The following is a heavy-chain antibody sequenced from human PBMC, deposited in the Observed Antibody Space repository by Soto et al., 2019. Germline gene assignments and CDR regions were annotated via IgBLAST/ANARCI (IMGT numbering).Heavy chain of an antibody. CDR3: ARDFQLCFDY. J-gene: IGHJ4*02. Sequence: QVQLVESGGGVVQPGRSLRLSCAASGFTFNKYGMHWVRQAPGKGLEWVAVVWHDGGHKKYADSVKGRFTISRDNSKNTLYLEMNSLRAEDTAVYYCARDFQLCFDYWGQGTLVTVSS. CDR1: GFTFNKYG. V-gene: IGHV3-33*01. CDR2: VWHDGGHK. D-gene: IGHD2-2*01.